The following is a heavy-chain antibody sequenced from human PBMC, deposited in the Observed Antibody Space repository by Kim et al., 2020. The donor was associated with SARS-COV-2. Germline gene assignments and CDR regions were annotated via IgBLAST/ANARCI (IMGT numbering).Heavy chain of an antibody. CDR2: I. J-gene: IGHJ4*02. CDR3: ARASSSGGFDY. Sequence: ISVADSGRGRLTISRDNAKNSLYLQMNSLRAEDTAVYYCARASSSGGFDYWGQGTLVTVSS. V-gene: IGHV3-21*01. D-gene: IGHD6-6*01.